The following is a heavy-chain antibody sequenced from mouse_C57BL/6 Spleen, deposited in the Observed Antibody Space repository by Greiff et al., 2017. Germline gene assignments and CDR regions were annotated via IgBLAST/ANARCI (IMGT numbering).Heavy chain of an antibody. V-gene: IGHV1-26*01. D-gene: IGHD1-1*01. CDR3: ARDGSSYDWFAY. Sequence: VQLQQSGPELVKPGASVKISCKASGYTFTDYYMNWVKQSHGKSLEWIGDINPNNGGTSHNQKFKGKATLTVDKSSSTAYMELRSLTSEDSAVYYCARDGSSYDWFAYWGQGTLVTVSA. CDR2: INPNNGGT. J-gene: IGHJ3*01. CDR1: GYTFTDYY.